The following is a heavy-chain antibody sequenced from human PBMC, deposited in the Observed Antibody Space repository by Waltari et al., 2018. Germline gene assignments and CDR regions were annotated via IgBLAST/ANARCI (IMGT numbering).Heavy chain of an antibody. CDR2: INPNSGAS. J-gene: IGHJ5*01. CDR1: GYTVTAFY. D-gene: IGHD3-9*01. V-gene: IGHV1-2*06. Sequence: QVRLVQSGAEGKKPGASVKVYCKASGYTVTAFYIHWVRQAPGQGLVWMRRINPNSGASNYAVKLQGSISLTRDMSLNTAFMELSRLTSDDTAVYYCAIGAAINLSSAFDPWGQGTLVTVSS. CDR3: AIGAAINLSSAFDP.